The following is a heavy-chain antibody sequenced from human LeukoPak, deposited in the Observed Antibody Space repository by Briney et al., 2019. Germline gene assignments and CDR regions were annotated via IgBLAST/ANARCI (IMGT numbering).Heavy chain of an antibody. CDR3: ARSGLYSSSWRTSDF. J-gene: IGHJ4*02. CDR2: ISGHNGDT. Sequence: ASVKVSCKASGYSFHGYDLQWLRQAPGQRLEWMGWISGHNGDTRYSQKFQDRITLTRDTSASTGYMELTSLTSGDTAVYYCARSGLYSSSWRTSDFWGQGTLVTVSS. V-gene: IGHV1-3*01. D-gene: IGHD6-19*01. CDR1: GYSFHGYD.